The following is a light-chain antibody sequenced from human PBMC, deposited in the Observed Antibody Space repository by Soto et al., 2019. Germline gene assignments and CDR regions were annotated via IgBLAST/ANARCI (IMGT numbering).Light chain of an antibody. J-gene: IGLJ1*01. V-gene: IGLV2-14*01. CDR1: SRDVGGYNY. Sequence: QSVLTQPASVSGSPGQSITISCTRTSRDVGGYNYVSWYQQHPGKAPNLMIYEVSNRPSGVSNRFSGSKSGNTASLTISGLQAEDEADYYCSSYTSSSTYVFGTGTKVTVL. CDR2: EVS. CDR3: SSYTSSSTYV.